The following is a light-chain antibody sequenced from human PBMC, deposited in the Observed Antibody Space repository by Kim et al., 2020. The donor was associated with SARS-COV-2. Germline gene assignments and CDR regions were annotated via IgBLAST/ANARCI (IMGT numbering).Light chain of an antibody. CDR3: QQYYSTPPS. V-gene: IGKV4-1*01. CDR2: WAS. Sequence: RATLNVKSSQTVLYNSNNKNYLAWYQQKPGQAPKPLIYWASIRESGVSDRFSGSGSETDFTLTISSLQAEDVAVYYCQQYYSTPPSFGQGTKLEI. CDR1: QTVLYNSNNKNY. J-gene: IGKJ2*03.